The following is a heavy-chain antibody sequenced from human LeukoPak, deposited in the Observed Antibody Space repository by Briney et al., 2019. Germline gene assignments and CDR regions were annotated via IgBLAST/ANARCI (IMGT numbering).Heavy chain of an antibody. CDR1: GFTFSSYG. CDR3: AKDPGSRGGSWSSFPDY. V-gene: IGHV3-30*18. J-gene: IGHJ4*02. D-gene: IGHD6-13*01. Sequence: GGSLGLSCAASGFTFSSYGMHWVRQAPGKGLEWVAVISYDGSNKYYADSVKGRFTISRDNSKNTLYLQMSSLRAEDTAVYYCAKDPGSRGGSWSSFPDYWGQGTLVTVSS. CDR2: ISYDGSNK.